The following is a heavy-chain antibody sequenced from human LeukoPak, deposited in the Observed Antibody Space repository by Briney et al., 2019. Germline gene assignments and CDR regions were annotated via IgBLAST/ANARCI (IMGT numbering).Heavy chain of an antibody. V-gene: IGHV1-8*01. CDR3: ARSEEVTYYYDSSGYYAFDI. D-gene: IGHD3-22*01. J-gene: IGHJ3*02. CDR2: MNPNSGNT. CDR1: GYTFTSYD. Sequence: ASVKVSCKASGYTFTSYDINWVRQATGQGLEWMGWMNPNSGNTGYAQKFQGRVTMTRNTSISTAYMELSSLRSEDTAVYYCARSEEVTYYYDSSGYYAFDIWGQGTMVTVSS.